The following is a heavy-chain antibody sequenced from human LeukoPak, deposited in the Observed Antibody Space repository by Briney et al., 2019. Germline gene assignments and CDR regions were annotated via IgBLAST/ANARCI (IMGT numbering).Heavy chain of an antibody. J-gene: IGHJ4*02. V-gene: IGHV4-59*12. Sequence: PSETLSLTCTVSGGSISSYYWSWIRQPPGKGLEWIGYIYYSGSTNYNPSLKSRVTISVDTSKNQFSLKLSSVTAADTAVYYCARDGARQGFDYWGQGTLVTVSS. CDR1: GGSISSYY. D-gene: IGHD3-16*01. CDR2: IYYSGST. CDR3: ARDGARQGFDY.